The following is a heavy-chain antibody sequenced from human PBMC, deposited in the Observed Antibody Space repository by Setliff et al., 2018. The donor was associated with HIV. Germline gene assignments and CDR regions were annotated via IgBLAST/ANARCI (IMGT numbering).Heavy chain of an antibody. Sequence: SETLSLTCTVSGVSISYYHWSWIRQPPGKGLEWIGYISYTGNTSHDPSLVSRVTMSIDTSKMQFSLKLTSVSAADTAVYYCANMGGRYVGYFESWGQGTLVTVSS. J-gene: IGHJ4*02. D-gene: IGHD3-16*01. CDR2: ISYTGNT. V-gene: IGHV4-59*01. CDR1: GVSISYYH. CDR3: ANMGGRYVGYFES.